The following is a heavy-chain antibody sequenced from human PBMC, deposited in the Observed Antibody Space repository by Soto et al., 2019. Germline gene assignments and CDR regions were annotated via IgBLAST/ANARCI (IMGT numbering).Heavy chain of an antibody. J-gene: IGHJ4*02. D-gene: IGHD3-3*01. V-gene: IGHV3-74*01. CDR1: GFTFSSYW. Sequence: GGSLRLSCAASGFTFSSYWMHWGRQVPGKGLVWVSHINSDGDITDYAGSVKGRFTISRDNTKNPLYLQINSLKAKDTAVYYCASLSASSDYWGQGTRVTVSS. CDR2: INSDGDIT. CDR3: ASLSASSDY.